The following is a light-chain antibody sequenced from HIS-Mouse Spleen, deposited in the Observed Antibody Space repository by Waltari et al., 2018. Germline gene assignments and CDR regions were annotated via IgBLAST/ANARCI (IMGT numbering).Light chain of an antibody. J-gene: IGLJ3*02. CDR3: SSYTSSSTWV. CDR1: SSDVGCYNY. CDR2: EVS. V-gene: IGLV2-14*01. Sequence: QSALTQPASVSGSPGQSITISCTGTSSDVGCYNYVSRYQQHPGKAPKLMIYEVSNRPSGVSNRFSGSKSGNTASLTISGLQAEDEADYYCSSYTSSSTWVFGGGTKLTVL.